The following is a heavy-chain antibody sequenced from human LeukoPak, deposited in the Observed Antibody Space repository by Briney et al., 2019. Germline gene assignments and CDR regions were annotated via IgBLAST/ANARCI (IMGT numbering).Heavy chain of an antibody. CDR3: ARSGYSFLVDS. V-gene: IGHV4-39*01. D-gene: IGHD5-18*01. Sequence: PSETLSLTCTVSGGSISSSSYYWGWIRQPPGKGLEWIASMAHSGTTYYNPSLRSRVTISVDTSKNQFSLKLSSVTAADTAVYFCARSGYSFLVDSWGQGTLVTVSA. CDR1: GGSISSSSYY. CDR2: MAHSGTT. J-gene: IGHJ4*02.